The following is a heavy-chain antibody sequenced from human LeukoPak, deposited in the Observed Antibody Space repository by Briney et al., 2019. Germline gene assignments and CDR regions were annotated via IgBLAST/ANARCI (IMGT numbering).Heavy chain of an antibody. CDR2: ISAYNGNT. Sequence: ASVKVSCKASGYTFTSYGISWVRQAPGQGVEWMGWISAYNGNTNYAQKLQGRVTMTTDTSTSTAYMELSSLRSEDTAVYYCARDRQAGGTFDFDYWGQGTLVTVSS. CDR1: GYTFTSYG. D-gene: IGHD1-26*01. CDR3: ARDRQAGGTFDFDY. J-gene: IGHJ4*02. V-gene: IGHV1-18*01.